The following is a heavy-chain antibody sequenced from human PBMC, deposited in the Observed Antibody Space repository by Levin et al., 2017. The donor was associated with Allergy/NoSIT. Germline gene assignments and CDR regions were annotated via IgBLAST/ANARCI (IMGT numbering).Heavy chain of an antibody. CDR1: GYTFTSYY. Sequence: AASVKVSCKASGYTFTSYYMHWVRQAPGQGLEWMGIINPSGGSTSYAQKFQGRVTMTRDTSTSTVYMELSSLRSEDTAVYYCARVGELHRVATIPFVGYWGQGTLVTVSS. CDR2: INPSGGST. D-gene: IGHD5-12*01. J-gene: IGHJ4*02. V-gene: IGHV1-46*01. CDR3: ARVGELHRVATIPFVGY.